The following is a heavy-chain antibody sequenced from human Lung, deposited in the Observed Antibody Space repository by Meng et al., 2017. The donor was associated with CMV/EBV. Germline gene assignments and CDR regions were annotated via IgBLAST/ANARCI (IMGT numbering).Heavy chain of an antibody. CDR1: GFNFRSFA. D-gene: IGHD3-9*01. CDR2: ISYDGNNE. CDR3: ASAFDTDY. J-gene: IGHJ4*02. V-gene: IGHV3-30*04. Sequence: GGSLRLSCAASGFNFRSFAMHWVRQAPGQGLEWVAAISYDGNNEYYVDSVKGRFSISRDNSKNTVSLQMSSLRLDDTAVYFCASAFDTDYWGQRTLVTVSS.